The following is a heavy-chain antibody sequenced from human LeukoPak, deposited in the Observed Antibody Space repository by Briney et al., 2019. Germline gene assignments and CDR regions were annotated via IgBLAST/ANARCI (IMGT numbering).Heavy chain of an antibody. V-gene: IGHV3-9*01. CDR3: AKDFRGAGYYYFDY. D-gene: IGHD3-10*01. CDR2: ISWNSGSI. CDR1: GFTFDDYA. J-gene: IGHJ4*02. Sequence: GRSLRLSCAASGFTFDDYATHWVRQAPGKGLEWVSGISWNSGSIGYADSVKGRFTISRDNAKNSLYLQMNSLRAEDTALYYCAKDFRGAGYYYFDYWGQGTLVTVSS.